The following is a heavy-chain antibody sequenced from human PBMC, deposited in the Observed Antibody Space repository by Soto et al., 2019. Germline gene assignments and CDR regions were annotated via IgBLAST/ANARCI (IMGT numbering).Heavy chain of an antibody. D-gene: IGHD6-13*01. J-gene: IGHJ3*02. CDR2: IYPGDSDT. V-gene: IGHV5-51*01. CDR3: ASKQQLADAFDI. Sequence: ESLKISCKGSGHSFISYWIGWVRQMPGKGLEWVGIIYPGDSDTRYSPSFQGQVTISADKSIITAYLQWSSLKASDTAMYYCASKQQLADAFDIWGQGTMVTVSS. CDR1: GHSFISYW.